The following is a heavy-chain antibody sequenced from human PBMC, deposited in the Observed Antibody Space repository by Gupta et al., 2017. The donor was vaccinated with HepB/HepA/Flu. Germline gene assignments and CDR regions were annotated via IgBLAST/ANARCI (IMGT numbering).Heavy chain of an antibody. J-gene: IGHJ4*02. CDR2: ISGSGGST. D-gene: IGHD6-13*01. Sequence: EVQLLESGGGLVRPGGSLGLPCAASGFTFSSYAMSWVRQAPGKGLEWVSAISGSGGSTYSADSVKGRVTISRDNSKNTLYLQMTSLRAEDTAVYYCAKDSKLAAAPQGMPADYWGQGTLVPVYS. CDR1: GFTFSSYA. V-gene: IGHV3-23*01. CDR3: AKDSKLAAAPQGMPADY.